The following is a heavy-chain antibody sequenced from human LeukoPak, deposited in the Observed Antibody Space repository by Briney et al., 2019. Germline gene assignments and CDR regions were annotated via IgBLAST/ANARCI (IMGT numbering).Heavy chain of an antibody. V-gene: IGHV3-21*04. D-gene: IGHD2-8*01. CDR3: AKGGIVLMVYAIDY. Sequence: GGSLRLSCAASGFAFSSYSMNWVRQAPGKGLEWVSSISSSSSYIYYADSVKGGFTISRDSAMKSLYLQMNSLRAEDTAVYYCAKGGIVLMVYAIDYWGQGTLVSVSS. CDR1: GFAFSSYS. CDR2: ISSSSSYI. J-gene: IGHJ4*02.